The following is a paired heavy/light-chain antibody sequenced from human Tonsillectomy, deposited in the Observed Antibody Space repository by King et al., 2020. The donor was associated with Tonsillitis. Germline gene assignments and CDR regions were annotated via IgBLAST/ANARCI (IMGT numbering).Light chain of an antibody. V-gene: IGKV1-5*03. Sequence: DIQMTQSPSTLSASVGDRVTITCRASHSILTYLAWYQQKPGKPPKLLIYRTSSLQSGVPSRFSGSGSGTEFTLTISNLQPDDFATYHCQQYASFYPLTFGGGTKVEIK. CDR1: HSILTY. CDR2: RTS. CDR3: QQYASFYPLT. J-gene: IGKJ4*01.
Heavy chain of an antibody. CDR1: GASISGYY. CDR3: ARRGGTGGAYYFDY. Sequence: QVQLQESGPGLVKPSETLSLTCTVSGASISGYYWNWIRQSPGKRLEWIGYIRYNGTADYNPSLKSRVTISVDMSKNQFSLKLSAVTAADTAVYYCARRGGTGGAYYFDYWGQGSLVTVSA. CDR2: IRYNGTA. D-gene: IGHD2-8*02. J-gene: IGHJ4*02. V-gene: IGHV4-59*12.